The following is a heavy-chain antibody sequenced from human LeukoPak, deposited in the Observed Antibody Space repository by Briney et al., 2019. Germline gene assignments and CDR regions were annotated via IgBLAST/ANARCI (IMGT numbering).Heavy chain of an antibody. CDR3: ARGRYSAGDNWFDP. V-gene: IGHV4-59*01. CDR2: IHYTGST. J-gene: IGHJ5*02. D-gene: IGHD3-9*01. CDR1: GGSITSSY. Sequence: SETLSLTCTVSGGSITSSYWSWIRQSPGKGLEWIGYIHYTGSTNYNPSLKSRVTMLIDTSKNQFSLKLSSVTAADTAVYYCARGRYSAGDNWFDPWGQGTLVAVSS.